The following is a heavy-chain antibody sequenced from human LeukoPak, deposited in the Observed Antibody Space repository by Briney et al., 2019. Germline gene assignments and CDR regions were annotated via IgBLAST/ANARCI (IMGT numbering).Heavy chain of an antibody. V-gene: IGHV1-58*01. D-gene: IGHD2-2*03. CDR1: GFTFTSSA. J-gene: IGHJ5*02. CDR3: AASLGIGYCSSTSCFGFDP. CDR2: IVVGSGNT. Sequence: SVKVSCKASGFTFTSSAVQWVRQARGQRLEWIGWIVVGSGNTNYAQKFQERVTITRGMSTSTAYMELSSLRSEDTAVYYCAASLGIGYCSSTSCFGFDPWGQGTLVTVSS.